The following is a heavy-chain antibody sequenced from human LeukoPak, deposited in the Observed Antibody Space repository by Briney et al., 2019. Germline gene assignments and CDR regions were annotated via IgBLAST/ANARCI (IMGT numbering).Heavy chain of an antibody. V-gene: IGHV4-4*07. CDR1: GGSISSYY. D-gene: IGHD2-2*01. CDR2: IYTSGST. CDR3: ERLIVEPAPMYYYYIDV. Sequence: NPSETLSLTCTVSGGSISSYYWSWIRQPAGKGLEWIGRIYTSGSTNYNPSLKSRVTMSVDTSKNQFSLKLSSVTAADTAIYYCERLIVEPAPMYYYYIDVWGKGTTVTVSS. J-gene: IGHJ6*03.